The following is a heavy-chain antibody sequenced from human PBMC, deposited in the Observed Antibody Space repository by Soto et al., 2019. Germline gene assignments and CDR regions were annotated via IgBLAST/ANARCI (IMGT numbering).Heavy chain of an antibody. J-gene: IGHJ4*02. D-gene: IGHD6-25*01. CDR2: ISDNGANT. CDR3: SRAIGADFFDY. Sequence: PEGTLRLTCIASGFSISSYAMRGVRQAPGKGLEWLSTISDNGANTFIGDSMKDHFDISRDNSKNTVFLHLSTVRAEDTGIYYCSRAIGADFFDYWGQGTPVTVSS. V-gene: IGHV3-23*01. CDR1: GFSISSYA.